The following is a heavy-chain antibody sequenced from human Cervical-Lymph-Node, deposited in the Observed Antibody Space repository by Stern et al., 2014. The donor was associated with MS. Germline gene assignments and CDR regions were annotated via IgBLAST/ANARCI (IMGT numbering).Heavy chain of an antibody. CDR3: AREPVNDILTGPRFDP. D-gene: IGHD3-9*01. CDR1: GGSISNGDYY. Sequence: VQLQESGPGLVKPSQTLSLICTVSGGSISNGDYYWIWLRPPQGQGLVWIVDIYYSGTTYYNPSHKSRVTISLDTSKNQFSLKLNSTTAADTAVYYCAREPVNDILTGPRFDPWGQGTLVTVSS. V-gene: IGHV4-30-4*08. J-gene: IGHJ5*02. CDR2: IYYSGTT.